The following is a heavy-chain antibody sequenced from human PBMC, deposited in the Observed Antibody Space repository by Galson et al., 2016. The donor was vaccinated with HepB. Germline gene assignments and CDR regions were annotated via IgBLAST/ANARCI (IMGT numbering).Heavy chain of an antibody. CDR3: ASDPRQCQRGYNYGFEY. CDR1: GFTFSTYG. J-gene: IGHJ4*02. Sequence: SLRLSCAASGFTFSTYGMHWVRQAPGKGLEWVAVISYDGDTKYHADSVKGRFTISRDNSKNTLYLQMQRLRFEDTAVYSCASDPRQCQRGYNYGFEYWGQGTLVSVSS. D-gene: IGHD5-18*01. CDR2: ISYDGDTK. V-gene: IGHV3-30*03.